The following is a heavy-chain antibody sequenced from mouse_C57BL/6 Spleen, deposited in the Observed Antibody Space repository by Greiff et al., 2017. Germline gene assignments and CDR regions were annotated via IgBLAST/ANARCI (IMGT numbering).Heavy chain of an antibody. CDR1: GYTFTSYW. CDR2: IDPNSGGT. V-gene: IGHV1-72*01. D-gene: IGHD2-4*01. J-gene: IGHJ4*01. Sequence: QVQLQQPGAELVKPGASVKLSCKASGYTFTSYWMHWVKQRPGRGLEWIGRIDPNSGGTKYNEKFKSKATLTVDKPSSTAYRQRSRLTSEDSAVYYCARGCPLSDYDGGDYYAMDYWGQGTSVTVSS. CDR3: ARGCPLSDYDGGDYYAMDY.